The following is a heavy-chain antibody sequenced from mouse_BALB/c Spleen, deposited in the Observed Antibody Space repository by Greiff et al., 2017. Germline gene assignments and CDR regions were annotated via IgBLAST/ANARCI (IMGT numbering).Heavy chain of an antibody. V-gene: IGHV1-9*01. CDR3: ARGDYGNPFAY. CDR1: GYTFSSYW. D-gene: IGHD2-1*01. Sequence: VQLQQSGAELMKPGASVKISCKATGYTFSSYWIEWVKQRPGHGLEWIGEILPGSGSTNYNEKFKGKATFTADTSSNTAYMQLSSLTSEDSAVYYCARGDYGNPFAYWGQGTLVTVSA. CDR2: ILPGSGST. J-gene: IGHJ3*01.